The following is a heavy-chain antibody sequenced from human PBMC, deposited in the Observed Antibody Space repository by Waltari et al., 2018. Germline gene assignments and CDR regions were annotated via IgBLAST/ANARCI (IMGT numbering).Heavy chain of an antibody. J-gene: IGHJ3*02. V-gene: IGHV1-69*06. D-gene: IGHD3-22*01. CDR3: ARGQPRQYYDSSGYYYVGGAFDI. Sequence: GQGLEWMGGIIPIFGTANYAQKFQGRVTITADKSTSTAYMELSSLRSEDTAVYYCARGQPRQYYDSSGYYYVGGAFDIWGQGTMVTVSS. CDR2: IIPIFGTA.